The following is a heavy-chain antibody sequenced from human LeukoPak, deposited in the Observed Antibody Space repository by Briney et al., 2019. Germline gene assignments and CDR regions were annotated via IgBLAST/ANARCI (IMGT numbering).Heavy chain of an antibody. D-gene: IGHD3-3*01. V-gene: IGHV3-30*03. CDR1: GFTFSGNW. CDR2: ISYDGSNK. CDR3: ARLTSIFGVVNRENYYYYMDV. Sequence: GGSLRLSCAASGFTFSGNWMHWVRQAPGKGLVWVAVISYDGSNKYYADSVKGRFTISRDNSKNTLYLQMNSLRAEDTAVYYCARLTSIFGVVNRENYYYYMDVWGKGTTVTVSS. J-gene: IGHJ6*03.